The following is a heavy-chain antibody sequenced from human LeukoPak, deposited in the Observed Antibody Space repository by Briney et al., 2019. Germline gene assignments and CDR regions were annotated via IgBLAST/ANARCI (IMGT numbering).Heavy chain of an antibody. CDR1: GGSISSYY. D-gene: IGHD3-10*01. J-gene: IGHJ4*02. CDR3: ARNPRAPGSGSYYLPFDY. V-gene: IGHV4-59*08. CDR2: TYYSGST. Sequence: SETLSLTCTVSGGSISSYYWSWIRQPPGKGLEWIGYTYYSGSTNYNPSLKSRVTISVDTSKNQFSLKLSSVTAADTAVYYCARNPRAPGSGSYYLPFDYWGQGTLVTVSS.